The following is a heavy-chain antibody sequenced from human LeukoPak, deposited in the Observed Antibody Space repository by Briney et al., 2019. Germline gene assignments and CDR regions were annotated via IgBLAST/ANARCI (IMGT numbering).Heavy chain of an antibody. CDR2: ISSAGGYI. CDR3: AREIVSSNSFDN. J-gene: IGHJ4*02. V-gene: IGHV3-21*01. D-gene: IGHD2-2*01. CDR1: GFTFSSYT. Sequence: GGSLRLSCAASGFTFSSYTLSWVRQAPGKGLEWVSSISSAGGYIYYADSVKGRFTISRDNAKSSLYLQMNSLRAVDTAVYYCAREIVSSNSFDNWGQGTLVTVSS.